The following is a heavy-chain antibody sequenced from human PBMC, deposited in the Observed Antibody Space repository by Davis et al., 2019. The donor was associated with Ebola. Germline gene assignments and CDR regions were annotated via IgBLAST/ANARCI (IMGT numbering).Heavy chain of an antibody. Sequence: AASVKVSCRASGGIFNTYGISWVRQAPGQGLEWMGGLIPIFGTPNYAQKFQGRVTIIADESTSTAYVELSRLKSEDTAVYYCAGHGRRLVGYFDSWGQGTLVTVSS. J-gene: IGHJ4*02. D-gene: IGHD2-2*01. V-gene: IGHV1-69*13. CDR3: AGHGRRLVGYFDS. CDR1: GGIFNTYG. CDR2: LIPIFGTP.